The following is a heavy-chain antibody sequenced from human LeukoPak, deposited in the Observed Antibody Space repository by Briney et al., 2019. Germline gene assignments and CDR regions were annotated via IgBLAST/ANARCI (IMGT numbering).Heavy chain of an antibody. CDR3: AKVHLELRSYYYYMDV. V-gene: IGHV3-23*01. D-gene: IGHD1-7*01. CDR2: ISGSGGST. CDR1: GFTFSSYA. J-gene: IGHJ6*03. Sequence: PGGSLRLSCAASGFTFSSYAMSWVRQAPGKGLEWVSAISGSGGSTYYADSVKGRFTISRDNSKNTLYLQMNSLRAEDTAVYYCAKVHLELRSYYYYMDVWGKGTTVTVSS.